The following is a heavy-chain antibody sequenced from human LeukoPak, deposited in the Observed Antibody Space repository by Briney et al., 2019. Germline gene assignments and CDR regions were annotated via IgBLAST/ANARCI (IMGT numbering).Heavy chain of an antibody. CDR1: GGTFSSYA. D-gene: IGHD1-26*01. Sequence: GASVKVSCKASGGTFSSYAISWVRQAPGQGLEWMGRIIPILGIANYAQKFQGRVTITADKSTSTAYMELSSLRSEDTAVYYCARGGEPGGRPIDYWGQGTLVTVSS. J-gene: IGHJ4*02. V-gene: IGHV1-69*04. CDR3: ARGGEPGGRPIDY. CDR2: IIPILGIA.